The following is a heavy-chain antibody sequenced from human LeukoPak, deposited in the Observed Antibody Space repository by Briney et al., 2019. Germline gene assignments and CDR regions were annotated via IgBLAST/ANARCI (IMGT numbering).Heavy chain of an antibody. J-gene: IGHJ4*02. V-gene: IGHV3-48*01. Sequence: GGSLRLSCAASGFTFSSYSMNWVRQAPGKGLEWVSYISSSSSTIYYADSVKGRFTISRDNAKNSLYLQMNSLRAEDTAVYYCATRDGYCSSTSCYQDYWGQGTLVTVSS. CDR2: ISSSSSTI. CDR3: ATRDGYCSSTSCYQDY. D-gene: IGHD2-2*01. CDR1: GFTFSSYS.